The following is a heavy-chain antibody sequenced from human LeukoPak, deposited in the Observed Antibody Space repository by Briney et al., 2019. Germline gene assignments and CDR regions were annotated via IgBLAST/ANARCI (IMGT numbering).Heavy chain of an antibody. J-gene: IGHJ5*02. CDR1: GGSINNYY. V-gene: IGHV4-59*12. Sequence: SETLSLTGTVSGGSINNYYWSWIRQPPGKRLEWIGRITYSGSTNYNPSLKSRVTISVDTSSNQFSLKLSSVTAVDTAMYYCARSPVMYGEFGGRFDPWGQGALVSVSS. D-gene: IGHD4-17*01. CDR2: ITYSGST. CDR3: ARSPVMYGEFGGRFDP.